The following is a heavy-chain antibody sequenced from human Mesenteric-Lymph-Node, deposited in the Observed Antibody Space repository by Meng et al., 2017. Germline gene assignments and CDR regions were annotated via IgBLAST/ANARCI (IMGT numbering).Heavy chain of an antibody. Sequence: GESLKISCTGSAFIFMNYWIGWVRQRPGKGLEWMGVIYPGDSDTRYSPSFQGQVTISIDKSNNTAYLQWDSLRASDTAMYYCARRYLPPSIAAFDMWGQGTMVTVSS. J-gene: IGHJ3*02. CDR3: ARRYLPPSIAAFDM. D-gene: IGHD3-10*01. CDR2: IYPGDSDT. V-gene: IGHV5-51*01. CDR1: AFIFMNYW.